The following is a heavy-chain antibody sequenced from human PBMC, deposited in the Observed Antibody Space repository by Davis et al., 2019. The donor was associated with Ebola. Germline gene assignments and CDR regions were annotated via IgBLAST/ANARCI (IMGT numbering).Heavy chain of an antibody. CDR2: ISSTSTYI. CDR1: GFSFSSYN. CDR3: ARRADY. Sequence: GESLKISCAASGFSFSSYNMNWVRQAPGKGLEWVSSISSTSTYIYYAGSVKGRFTISRDNAKNSLYLQMTSLRAEDTAVYYCARRADYWGQGTLVTVSS. V-gene: IGHV3-21*01. J-gene: IGHJ4*02.